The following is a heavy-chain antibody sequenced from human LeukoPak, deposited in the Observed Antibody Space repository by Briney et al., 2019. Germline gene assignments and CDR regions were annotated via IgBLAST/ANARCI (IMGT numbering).Heavy chain of an antibody. CDR1: GFTLKTFW. J-gene: IGHJ3*01. CDR2: IKQDGSEK. CDR3: ARDNGGCAFDL. V-gene: IGHV3-7*01. D-gene: IGHD2-8*01. Sequence: GGSLRLSCAVSGFTLKTFWMSWVRQAPGKGLQWVANIKQDGSEKYYVDSVRGRFTISRDNAKNSIYLQINSLRAGDSAVYYCARDNGGCAFDLWGHGKMVTVSS.